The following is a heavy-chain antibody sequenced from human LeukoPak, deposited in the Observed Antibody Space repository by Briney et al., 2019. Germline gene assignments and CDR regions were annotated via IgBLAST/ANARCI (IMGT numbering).Heavy chain of an antibody. J-gene: IGHJ4*02. Sequence: ASVKVSCKASGYTFTNYYIHWVRQAPGQGLEWMGMIIPSDGFTTYAQKFQGRLTMTRDMSTSTVYMELSSLKSEDTALYYCATAGRRLFGVLIPLSFDYWGQGTLVTVSS. CDR2: IIPSDGFT. V-gene: IGHV1-46*01. D-gene: IGHD3-3*01. CDR3: ATAGRRLFGVLIPLSFDY. CDR1: GYTFTNYY.